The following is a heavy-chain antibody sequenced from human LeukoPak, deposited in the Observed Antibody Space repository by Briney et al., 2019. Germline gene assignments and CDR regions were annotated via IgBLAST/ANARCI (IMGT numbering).Heavy chain of an antibody. CDR3: ARQRVGAIDFDY. D-gene: IGHD1-26*01. CDR2: IYPYDSDT. J-gene: IGHJ4*02. CDR1: GFSFTSHW. V-gene: IGHV5-51*01. Sequence: GESLKISCKGSGFSFTSHWIGWVRQMPGKGLEWMGIIYPYDSDTKYSPSFQGQVIISADKSISTAYLQWSSLKVSDTAMYYCARQRVGAIDFDYWGQGTLVTVSS.